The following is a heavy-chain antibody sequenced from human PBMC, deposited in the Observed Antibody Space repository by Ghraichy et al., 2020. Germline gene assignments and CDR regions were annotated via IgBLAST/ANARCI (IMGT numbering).Heavy chain of an antibody. J-gene: IGHJ2*01. CDR2: IYYSGST. V-gene: IGHV4-59*01. CDR1: GGSISSYY. D-gene: IGHD4-11*01. CDR3: ASNYGTSGYFDL. Sequence: SETLSLTCTVSGGSISSYYWSWIRQPPGKGLEWIGYIYYSGSTNYNPSLKSRVTISVDTSKNQFSLKLSSVTAADTAVYYCASNYGTSGYFDLWGRGTLVTVSS.